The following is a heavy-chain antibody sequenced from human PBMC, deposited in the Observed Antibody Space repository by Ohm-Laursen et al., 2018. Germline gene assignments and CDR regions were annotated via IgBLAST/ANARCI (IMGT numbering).Heavy chain of an antibody. Sequence: SVKVSCKASGYTFTSYYILWVRQAPGQGLEWMGIMNPTAGSATYAQKFQGRVAMTRDTSTSTVYMELSSLRSEDTAVYYCARERGDGYTLDCWGQGTLVTVSS. J-gene: IGHJ4*02. CDR1: GYTFTSYY. CDR3: ARERGDGYTLDC. D-gene: IGHD5-24*01. CDR2: MNPTAGSA. V-gene: IGHV1-46*01.